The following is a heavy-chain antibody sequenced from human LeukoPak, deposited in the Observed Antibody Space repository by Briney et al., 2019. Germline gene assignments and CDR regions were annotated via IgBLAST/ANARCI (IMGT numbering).Heavy chain of an antibody. V-gene: IGHV4-61*02. CDR2: IYTSGST. J-gene: IGHJ6*04. D-gene: IGHD3-10*01. CDR1: GGSISSGSYY. Sequence: SQTLSLTCTVSGGSISSGSYYWSWIRQPAGKGLEWIGRIYTSGSTNYNPSLKSRVTISVDTSKNQFSLKLSSVTAADTAVYYCANLWFGELSSGDVWGKGTTVTVSS. CDR3: ANLWFGELSSGDV.